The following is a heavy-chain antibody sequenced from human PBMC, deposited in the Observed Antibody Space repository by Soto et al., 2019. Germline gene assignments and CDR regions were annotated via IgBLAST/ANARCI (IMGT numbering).Heavy chain of an antibody. J-gene: IGHJ6*02. V-gene: IGHV3-53*04. CDR3: ARFDSRGMDV. D-gene: IGHD2-15*01. Sequence: EVQLVESGGGLVQPGGSLRLSCATSGFTVSTNYMTWVRQAPGKGLEWVSVIYSGGGTYYADSVKSRFTISRHNSKNTLYLQMNSLRAEDTAVYYCARFDSRGMDVWGQGTTVTISS. CDR1: GFTVSTNY. CDR2: IYSGGGT.